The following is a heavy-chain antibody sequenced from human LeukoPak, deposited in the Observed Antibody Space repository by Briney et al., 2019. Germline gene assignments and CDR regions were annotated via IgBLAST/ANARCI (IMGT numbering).Heavy chain of an antibody. CDR2: IKQDGSEK. CDR3: ARVFGYCSGGRCYSFDY. J-gene: IGHJ4*02. V-gene: IGHV3-7*01. CDR1: GFTFSSYW. D-gene: IGHD2-15*01. Sequence: PGGSLRLSCAASGFTFSSYWMSWVRQAPGKGLEWVANIKQDGSEKYYVDSVKGRFTISRDNAKNSLYLQMNSLRAEDTAVYYCARVFGYCSGGRCYSFDYWGQGTLVTVSS.